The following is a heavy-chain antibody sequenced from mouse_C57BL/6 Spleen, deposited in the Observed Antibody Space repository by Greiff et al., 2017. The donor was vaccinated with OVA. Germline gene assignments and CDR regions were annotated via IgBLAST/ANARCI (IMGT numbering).Heavy chain of an antibody. CDR3: ARECYITTVLAPDCGY. J-gene: IGHJ2*01. V-gene: IGHV1-19*01. CDR2: INPSNGGT. D-gene: IGHD1-1*01. CDR1: GYTFTDYY. Sequence: VQLQQSGPVLVTPGASVKMSCKASGYTFTDYYMNWVKQSPGQSLEWIGVINPSNGGTSYNQKFKGKATLTVDKSSSTAYMELNSLISEDSAVYYCARECYITTVLAPDCGYWGQGITLT.